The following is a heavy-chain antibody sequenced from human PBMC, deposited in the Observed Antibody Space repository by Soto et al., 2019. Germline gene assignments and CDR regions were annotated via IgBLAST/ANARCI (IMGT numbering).Heavy chain of an antibody. CDR2: ISSSGGSA. J-gene: IGHJ4*02. CDR3: ARGATSPSY. CDR1: GFTFSSYG. Sequence: EVQLLESGGGLVQPGGSLRLSCAASGFTFSSYGMSWVRQAPGKGLEWVSAISSSGGSAYYADSVKGRFTISRDNSKNTLYLQMNSLRAEDTAIYYCARGATSPSYWGQGTLVTVSS. V-gene: IGHV3-23*01.